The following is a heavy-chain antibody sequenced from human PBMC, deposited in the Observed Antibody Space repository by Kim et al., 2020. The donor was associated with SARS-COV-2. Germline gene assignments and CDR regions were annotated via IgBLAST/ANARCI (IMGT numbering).Heavy chain of an antibody. CDR2: T. CDR3: ARVDSGLRFDY. D-gene: IGHD6-19*01. V-gene: IGHV3-74*01. Sequence: TIYADSGKGRFSISRDNAKNTMYLQMNGLRAEDTAVYFCARVDSGLRFDYWGQGTLVTVSS. J-gene: IGHJ4*02.